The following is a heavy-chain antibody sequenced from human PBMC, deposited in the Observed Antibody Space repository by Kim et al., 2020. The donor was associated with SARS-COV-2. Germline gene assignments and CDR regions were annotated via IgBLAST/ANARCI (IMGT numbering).Heavy chain of an antibody. CDR3: AKSFSPHGYYDILTGYFFSATDAFDI. V-gene: IGHV3-23*01. J-gene: IGHJ3*02. D-gene: IGHD3-9*01. CDR1: GFTFSSYA. Sequence: GGSLRLSCAASGFTFSSYAMSWVRQAPGKGLEWVSAISGSGGSTYYADSVKGRFTISRDNSKNTLYLQMNSLRAEDTAVYYCAKSFSPHGYYDILTGYFFSATDAFDIWGQGTMVTVSS. CDR2: ISGSGGST.